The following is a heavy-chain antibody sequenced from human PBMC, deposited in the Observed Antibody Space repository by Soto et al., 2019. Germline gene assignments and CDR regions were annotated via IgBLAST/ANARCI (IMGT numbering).Heavy chain of an antibody. J-gene: IGHJ4*02. V-gene: IGHV2-5*01. D-gene: IGHD3-16*01. CDR1: GFSLRTTGVG. CDR3: AHTWGLPFDY. Sequence: QITLKESGPTLVEPTQTLTLTCTYSGFSLRTTGVGVGWIRQPPGKALEWLGIIYWNDDKRYSPSLKNRFTRTSDISKSQVVLTMTNMDPLDTATYYCAHTWGLPFDYLGQGTLVIVSS. CDR2: IYWNDDK.